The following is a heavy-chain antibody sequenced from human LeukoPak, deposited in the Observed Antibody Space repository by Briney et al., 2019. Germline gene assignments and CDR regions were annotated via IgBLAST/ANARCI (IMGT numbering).Heavy chain of an antibody. CDR2: IYSGGNT. Sequence: GGSLRLSRVVSGFTISNNYMSWVRQAPGKGLEWVSVIYSGGNTYYADSVKGRFTISRDNSKNTLYLQMNTLGAEDTALYYCARGFLVVTGQGAFDYWGQGTLVTVSS. V-gene: IGHV3-53*01. CDR1: GFTISNNY. J-gene: IGHJ4*02. D-gene: IGHD3-22*01. CDR3: ARGFLVVTGQGAFDY.